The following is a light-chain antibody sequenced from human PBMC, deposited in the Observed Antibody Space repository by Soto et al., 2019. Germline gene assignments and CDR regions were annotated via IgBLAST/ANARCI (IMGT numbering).Light chain of an antibody. CDR2: AAS. CDR1: QGIRND. CDR3: LQDYNYPWT. J-gene: IGKJ1*01. Sequence: AIQMTQSPSSLSASVGDRVTITCRASQGIRNDLSWYQQKPGKAPTLLIYAASTLQSGVPSRFSGSGSGTDFTLTISSLQPEDFATYYCLQDYNYPWTFGQGTKVEI. V-gene: IGKV1-6*01.